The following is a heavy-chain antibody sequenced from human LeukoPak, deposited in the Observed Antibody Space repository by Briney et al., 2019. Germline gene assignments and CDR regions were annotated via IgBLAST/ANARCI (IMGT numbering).Heavy chain of an antibody. CDR2: INWNGGST. D-gene: IGHD2-2*02. Sequence: PGGSLRLSCAASGFTFDDYGMSWVRQAPGKGLEWVSGINWNGGSTGYADSVKGRFTISRDNAKNSLYLQMNSLRAEDTAVYYCASGGYCSSTSCYKRSYFDYWGQGTLVTVSS. V-gene: IGHV3-20*04. J-gene: IGHJ4*02. CDR1: GFTFDDYG. CDR3: ASGGYCSSTSCYKRSYFDY.